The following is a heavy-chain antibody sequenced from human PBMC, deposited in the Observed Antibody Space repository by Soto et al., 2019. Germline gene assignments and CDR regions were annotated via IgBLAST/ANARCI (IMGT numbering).Heavy chain of an antibody. V-gene: IGHV1-18*01. CDR2: ISAYNGNT. CDR1: GYTFTSYG. J-gene: IGHJ6*02. D-gene: IGHD2-2*01. Sequence: ASVKVSCKASGYTFTSYGISWVRQAPGQGLEWMGWISAYNGNTNYAQKLQGRVTMTTDTSTSTAYMELRSLRSDDTAVYYCARDRYCSSTSCPDKGYYYYYGMDVWGQGTTVTVSS. CDR3: ARDRYCSSTSCPDKGYYYYYGMDV.